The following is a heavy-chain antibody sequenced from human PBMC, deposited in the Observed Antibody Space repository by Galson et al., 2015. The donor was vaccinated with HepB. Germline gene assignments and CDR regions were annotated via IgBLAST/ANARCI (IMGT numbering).Heavy chain of an antibody. CDR2: ISSSSDTM. CDR3: ARGGLLWTAPGTRLGY. J-gene: IGHJ4*02. D-gene: IGHD6-13*01. V-gene: IGHV3-48*02. CDR1: GFTFSTYS. Sequence: SLRLSCAASGFTFSTYSTNWVRQAPGKGLEWVSYISSSSDTMYYADSVKGRFTISRDNAKNSLFLQMNSLRDDDAAVYYCARGGLLWTAPGTRLGYWGQGTLVTVSS.